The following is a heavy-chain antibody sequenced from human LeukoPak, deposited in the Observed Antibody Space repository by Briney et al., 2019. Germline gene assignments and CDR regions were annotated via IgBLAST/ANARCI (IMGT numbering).Heavy chain of an antibody. CDR1: NYSISRTYH. J-gene: IGHJ4*02. Sequence: SETLSLTCSVSNYSISRTYHWGWIRQPPGKGLEWIGTIYHSGTTYYSPSLKSRVTISIHTSKNQFSLRPTSVTAADTAVYYCATMMYGSGNYYNSDYWGQGTLVTVSS. D-gene: IGHD3-10*01. V-gene: IGHV4-38-2*02. CDR3: ATMMYGSGNYYNSDY. CDR2: IYHSGTT.